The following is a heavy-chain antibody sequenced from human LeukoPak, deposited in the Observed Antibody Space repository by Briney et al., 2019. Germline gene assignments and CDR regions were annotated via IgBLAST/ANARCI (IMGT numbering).Heavy chain of an antibody. Sequence: ASVKVSCKASGGTFSSYAISWVRQAPGQGLEWMGWISAYNGNTNYAQKLQGRVTMTTDTSTSTAYMELRSLRSDDTAVYYCAREGDTAMATGGMDVWGQGTTVTVSS. CDR1: GGTFSSYA. D-gene: IGHD5-18*01. CDR3: AREGDTAMATGGMDV. J-gene: IGHJ6*02. CDR2: ISAYNGNT. V-gene: IGHV1-18*01.